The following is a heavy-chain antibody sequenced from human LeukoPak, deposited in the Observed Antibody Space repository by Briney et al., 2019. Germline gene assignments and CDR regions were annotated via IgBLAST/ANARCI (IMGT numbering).Heavy chain of an antibody. V-gene: IGHV3-23*01. CDR3: AKGPRASGWTYFDY. CDR2: ISGSGGST. Sequence: GGSLRLSCAASGFTFSSYAMSWVRQAPGKGLEWVSVISGSGGSTYSAESVKGRFTISRDNSKNTLYLQMNSLRVEDPAVYYCAKGPRASGWTYFDYWGQGTLVTVSS. D-gene: IGHD6-19*01. CDR1: GFTFSSYA. J-gene: IGHJ4*02.